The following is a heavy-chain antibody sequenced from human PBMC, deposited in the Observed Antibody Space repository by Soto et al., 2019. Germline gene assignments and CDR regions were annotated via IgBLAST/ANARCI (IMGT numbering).Heavy chain of an antibody. J-gene: IGHJ4*02. CDR2: IKSKTDGGTA. D-gene: IGHD3-9*01. Sequence: GGSLRLSCVASGFNLSHPWMTWVRQAAGNGLEWVGRIKSKTDGGTADYAAPVKGRATISRDDSKNTVYLQMNSLKTEYTAVYYCTTGIYYDILTGYHNVAYWGQGALVTVSS. CDR3: TTGIYYDILTGYHNVAY. V-gene: IGHV3-15*01. CDR1: GFNLSHPW.